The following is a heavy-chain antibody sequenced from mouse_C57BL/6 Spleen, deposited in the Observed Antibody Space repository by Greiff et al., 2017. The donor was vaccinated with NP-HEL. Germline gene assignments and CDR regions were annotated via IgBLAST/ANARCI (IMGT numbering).Heavy chain of an antibody. V-gene: IGHV1-20*01. CDR1: GYSFTGYF. CDR3: ARRGYSNYDAMDY. J-gene: IGHJ4*01. CDR2: INPYNGDT. Sequence: QLQQSGPELVKPGDSVKISCKASGYSFTGYFMNWVMQSHGKSLEWIGRINPYNGDTFYNQKFKGKATLTVDKSSSTAHMELRSLTSEDSAVYYCARRGYSNYDAMDYWGQGTSVTVSS. D-gene: IGHD2-5*01.